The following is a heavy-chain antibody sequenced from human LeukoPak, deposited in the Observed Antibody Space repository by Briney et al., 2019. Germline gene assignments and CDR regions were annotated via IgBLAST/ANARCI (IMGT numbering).Heavy chain of an antibody. V-gene: IGHV3-48*03. D-gene: IGHD4-17*01. Sequence: GGSLRLSCAASGFTFSSHEMNWVRQAPGKGLEWVSYISSSGSTIYYADSVKGRFTISRDNAKNSLYLQMNSLRAEDTAVYYCARDAVTGWFDPWGQGTLVTVSS. CDR3: ARDAVTGWFDP. CDR2: ISSSGSTI. CDR1: GFTFSSHE. J-gene: IGHJ5*02.